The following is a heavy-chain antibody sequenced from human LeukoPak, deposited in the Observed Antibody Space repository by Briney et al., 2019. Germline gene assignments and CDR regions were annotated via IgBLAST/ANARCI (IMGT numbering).Heavy chain of an antibody. J-gene: IGHJ5*02. Sequence: PSETLSLTCAVYGGSFSGYYWSWIRQPPGKGLEWIGEINHSGSTNYNPSLKSRVTISVDTSKNQFSLKLSSVTAADTAVYYCARCPVESIAAPWFDPWGQGTLVTVSS. V-gene: IGHV4-34*01. CDR3: ARCPVESIAAPWFDP. CDR2: INHSGST. CDR1: GGSFSGYY. D-gene: IGHD6-6*01.